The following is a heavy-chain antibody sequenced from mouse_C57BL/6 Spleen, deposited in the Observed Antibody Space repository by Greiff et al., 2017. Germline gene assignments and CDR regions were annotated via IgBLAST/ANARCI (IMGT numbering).Heavy chain of an antibody. CDR1: GFTFTDYY. Sequence: EVKLMESGGGLVQPGGSLSLSCAASGFTFTDYYMSWVRQPPGKALEWLGFIRNKANGYTTEYSASVKGRFTISRDNSQSILYLQMNALRAEDSATYYCVYGSSWYFDVWGTGTTVTVSS. CDR3: VYGSSWYFDV. J-gene: IGHJ1*03. V-gene: IGHV7-3*01. D-gene: IGHD1-1*01. CDR2: IRNKANGYTT.